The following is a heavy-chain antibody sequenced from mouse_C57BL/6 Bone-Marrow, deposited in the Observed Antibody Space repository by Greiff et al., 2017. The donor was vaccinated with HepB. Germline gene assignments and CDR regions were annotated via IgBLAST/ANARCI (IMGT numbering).Heavy chain of an antibody. Sequence: EVKLVESGGGLVQPGGSMKLSCVASGFTFSNYWMNWVRQSPEKGLEWVAQIRLKSDNYATHYAESVKGRFTISRDDSKSSVYLQMNNLRAEDTGIYYCTSYYYGSSPYWYFDVWGTGTTVTVSS. CDR1: GFTFSNYW. CDR3: TSYYYGSSPYWYFDV. J-gene: IGHJ1*03. CDR2: IRLKSDNYAT. D-gene: IGHD1-1*01. V-gene: IGHV6-3*01.